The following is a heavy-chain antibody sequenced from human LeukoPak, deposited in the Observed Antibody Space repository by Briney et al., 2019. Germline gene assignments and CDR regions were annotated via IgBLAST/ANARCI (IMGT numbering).Heavy chain of an antibody. CDR3: ARRYSSSWYGMDV. V-gene: IGHV4-59*08. CDR2: IYYSGST. J-gene: IGHJ6*02. D-gene: IGHD6-13*01. Sequence: SETLSLTCTVSGGSISSYYWSWIRQPPGKGLEWIGYIYYSGSTNYNPSLKSRVTISVDTSKNQFSLKLSSVTAADTAVYYCARRYSSSWYGMDVWGQGTTVTVSS. CDR1: GGSISSYY.